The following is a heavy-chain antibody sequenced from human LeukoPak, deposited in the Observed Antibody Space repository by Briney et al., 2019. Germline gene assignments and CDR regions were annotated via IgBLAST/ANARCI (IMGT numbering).Heavy chain of an antibody. CDR3: ARESGSLSYWYFDL. D-gene: IGHD1-26*01. CDR1: GGSISSYY. J-gene: IGHJ2*01. V-gene: IGHV4-59*06. CDR2: IYYSGST. Sequence: SSETLSLTCTVSGGSISSYYWSWIRQHPGKGLEWIGYIYYSGSTYYNPSLKSRVTISVDTSKNQFSLKLSSVTAADTAVYYCARESGSLSYWYFDLWGRGTLVTVSS.